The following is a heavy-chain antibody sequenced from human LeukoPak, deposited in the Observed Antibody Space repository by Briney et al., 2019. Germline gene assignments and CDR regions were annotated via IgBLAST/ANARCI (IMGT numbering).Heavy chain of an antibody. D-gene: IGHD3-3*01. CDR2: IKQDGSEK. V-gene: IGHV3-7*01. Sequence: GGSLRLSCAASGFTFTSYWMGWVRQAPGKGLEWVANIKQDGSEKYYVDSVKGRFTISRDNAKNSVDLQMNSLRAEDTAVYYCARDIDFWSGYYPDAFDIWGQGTMVAVSS. CDR3: ARDIDFWSGYYPDAFDI. J-gene: IGHJ3*02. CDR1: GFTFTSYW.